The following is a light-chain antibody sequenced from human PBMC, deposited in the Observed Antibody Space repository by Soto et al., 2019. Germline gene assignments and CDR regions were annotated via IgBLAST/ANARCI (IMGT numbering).Light chain of an antibody. Sequence: EIVLTQSPGTLSLSPGERATLSCRASQSVSSSYLAWYQQKPGQAPRLLIYGASSRATGIPDRFSGSGSGTDFTLTISRLEPEDFAVYYCSQYGSSPLYSFGQGTKLQIK. CDR2: GAS. J-gene: IGKJ2*03. V-gene: IGKV3-20*01. CDR3: SQYGSSPLYS. CDR1: QSVSSSY.